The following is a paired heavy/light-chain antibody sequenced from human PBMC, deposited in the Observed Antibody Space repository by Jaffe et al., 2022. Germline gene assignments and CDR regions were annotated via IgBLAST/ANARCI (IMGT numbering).Light chain of an antibody. CDR3: HQYNEYPIT. CDR2: KAS. V-gene: IGKV1-5*03. Sequence: DIQMTQSPSTLSASVGDRVTITCRASQSVTTLLAWSQQKPGKAPKLLIYKASSLETGVPSRFSGSGSGTEFTLTIDSLQPDDSATYYCHQYNEYPITFGGGTKVELK. J-gene: IGKJ4*01. CDR1: QSVTTL.
Heavy chain of an antibody. Sequence: EVKLVESGGDLVQPGGSLRLSCVVSGFIFSDHYMDWVRQAPGKGLEWIARSRNKANSYKTRYAASVEGRFTVSRDLSRNSLYLQMNGLQSEDTAIYYCARAGFCGSGTCYSDYFDYWGQGTLVTVSS. D-gene: IGHD2-15*01. CDR3: ARAGFCGSGTCYSDYFDY. CDR1: GFIFSDHY. V-gene: IGHV3-72*01. CDR2: SRNKANSYKT. J-gene: IGHJ4*02.